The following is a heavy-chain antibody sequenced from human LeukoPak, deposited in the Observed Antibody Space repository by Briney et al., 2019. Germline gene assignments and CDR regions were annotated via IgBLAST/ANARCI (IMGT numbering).Heavy chain of an antibody. Sequence: ASVKVSCTSSGYTLSDYGITWVRQAPGQGLEWMGWISAYNGNTNYAQKFQGRVTMTTDTSTSTAYVELRSLRSDDTAMYVCAIDGNRAGQRYYYYGMDVWGQGTTVTVSS. CDR3: AIDGNRAGQRYYYYGMDV. J-gene: IGHJ6*02. V-gene: IGHV1-18*01. D-gene: IGHD6-13*01. CDR1: GYTLSDYG. CDR2: ISAYNGNT.